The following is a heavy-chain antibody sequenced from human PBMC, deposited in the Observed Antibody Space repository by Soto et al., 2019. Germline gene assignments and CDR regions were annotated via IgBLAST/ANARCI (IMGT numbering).Heavy chain of an antibody. CDR2: IYSGGST. D-gene: IGHD4-17*01. J-gene: IGHJ6*02. CDR1: GFTVSSNY. Sequence: EVQLVESGGGLIQPGGSLRLSCAASGFTVSSNYMSWVRQAPGKGLEWVSVIYSGGSTYYADSVKGRFTISRDNSKNTLYLQMNSLRAEDTAVYYCAREPRLDYGDVYYYYGMDVWGQGTTVTVSS. CDR3: AREPRLDYGDVYYYYGMDV. V-gene: IGHV3-53*01.